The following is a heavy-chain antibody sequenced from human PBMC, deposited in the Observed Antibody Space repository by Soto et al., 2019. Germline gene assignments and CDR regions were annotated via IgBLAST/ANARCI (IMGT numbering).Heavy chain of an antibody. CDR1: GGSTSGNY. CDR3: ARDFDGNTALDYWYFDL. J-gene: IGHJ2*01. CDR2: IYSSGRT. V-gene: IGHV4-4*07. D-gene: IGHD5-18*01. Sequence: QVQLQESGPGPVKASETLSLTCPLSGGSTSGNYWSWIRQPAGKGLAWIGRIYSSGRTHYNPSLKVRVTLSVSTNHFSLKLNSVTSADTAVYYCARDFDGNTALDYWYFDLCARGTLVTVSS.